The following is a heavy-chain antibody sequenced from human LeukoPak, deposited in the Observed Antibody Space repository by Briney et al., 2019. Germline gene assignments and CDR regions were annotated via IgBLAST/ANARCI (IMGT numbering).Heavy chain of an antibody. CDR3: AILLGEYDFWSGYPVDY. CDR1: GYTFTSYD. J-gene: IGHJ4*02. D-gene: IGHD3-3*01. CDR2: MNPNSGNT. Sequence: ASVKVSCKASGYTFTSYDINWVRQATGHGLEWMGWMNPNSGNTGYAQKFQGRVTMTRNTSTSTAYMELSSLRSEDTAVYCCAILLGEYDFWSGYPVDYWGQGTLVTVSS. V-gene: IGHV1-8*01.